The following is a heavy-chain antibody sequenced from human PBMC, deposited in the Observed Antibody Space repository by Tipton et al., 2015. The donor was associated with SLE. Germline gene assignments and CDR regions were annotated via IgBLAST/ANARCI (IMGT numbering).Heavy chain of an antibody. Sequence: LSLTCTVSVGSISSVTFYWTWIRQHPGKGLEWIGYIYFTGRTYYNPSLKSRVTISVDTSKNQFSLNLSSVTAADTAVYYCARLVTKRAWFDPWGQGTLVTVSS. V-gene: IGHV4-31*03. J-gene: IGHJ5*02. CDR2: IYFTGRT. D-gene: IGHD6-13*01. CDR3: ARLVTKRAWFDP. CDR1: VGSISSVTFY.